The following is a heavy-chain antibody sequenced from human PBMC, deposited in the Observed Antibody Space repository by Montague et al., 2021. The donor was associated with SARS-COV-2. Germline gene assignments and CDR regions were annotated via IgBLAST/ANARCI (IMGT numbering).Heavy chain of an antibody. CDR1: GGSISSYHHY. CDR3: ASGARQGYGCGLGSLDS. D-gene: IGHD3-10*01. J-gene: IGHJ4*02. Sequence: SETLSLTCTVSGGSISSYHHYWGWIRQPPGKRLEWIGAMYYSGSTWLNPSLKSRGTISVDTSKNQLSLNLRSVTAADTAVYYWASGARQGYGCGLGSLDSWGQGTLVTVSS. CDR2: MYYSGST. V-gene: IGHV4-39*07.